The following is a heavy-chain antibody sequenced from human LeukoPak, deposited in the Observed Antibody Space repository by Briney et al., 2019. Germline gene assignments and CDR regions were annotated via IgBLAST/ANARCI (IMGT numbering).Heavy chain of an antibody. V-gene: IGHV4-39*07. D-gene: IGHD3-3*01. CDR1: GGSISSSSYY. Sequence: PSETLSLACTVSGGSISSSSYYWGWIRQPPWKGLEWIGSIYYSGSTYYNPSLKSRVTISVDTSKNQFSLKLSSVTAADTAVYYCARGRGVFLRWRDNSGHFDYWGQGTLVTVSS. CDR3: ARGRGVFLRWRDNSGHFDY. J-gene: IGHJ4*02. CDR2: IYYSGST.